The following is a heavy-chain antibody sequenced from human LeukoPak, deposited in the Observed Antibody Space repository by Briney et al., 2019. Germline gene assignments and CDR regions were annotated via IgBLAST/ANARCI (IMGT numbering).Heavy chain of an antibody. D-gene: IGHD3-22*01. Sequence: GGSLRLSCAASGFTFSNYAMTWVRQAPGKGPEWVSGISASGGTTYYADSVRGRFTISRDNSKNTLFLQMNSLRAEDTAVYYCAKRPRDSTGYYLGAFDFWGLGTMVTVSS. J-gene: IGHJ3*01. V-gene: IGHV3-23*01. CDR1: GFTFSNYA. CDR2: ISASGGTT. CDR3: AKRPRDSTGYYLGAFDF.